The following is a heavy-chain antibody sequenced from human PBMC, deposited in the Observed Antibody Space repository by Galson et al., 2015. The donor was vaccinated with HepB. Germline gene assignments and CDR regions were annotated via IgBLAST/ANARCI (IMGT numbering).Heavy chain of an antibody. CDR2: ISYDGSNK. CDR3: ARGTFSSGWYGAFDY. CDR1: GFTFSSYA. D-gene: IGHD6-19*01. J-gene: IGHJ4*02. V-gene: IGHV3-30-3*01. Sequence: SLRLSCAASGFTFSSYAMHWVRQAPGKGLEWVAVISYDGSNKYYADSVKGRFTISRDNSKNTLYLQMNSLRAEDTAVYCCARGTFSSGWYGAFDYWGQGTLVTASS.